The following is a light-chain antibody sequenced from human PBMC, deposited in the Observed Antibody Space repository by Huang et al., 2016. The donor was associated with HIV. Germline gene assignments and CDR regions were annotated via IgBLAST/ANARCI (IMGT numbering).Light chain of an antibody. CDR3: QQYNNRPPG. CDR1: QSINSN. V-gene: IGKV3-15*01. Sequence: EIVMTQSPATLSVSPGEGATLSCRASQSINSNLAWYQQKPGQGPRLLLYGASTRATGVPGRFSGSGSGTEFTLTISSLQSEDFAVYYCQQYNNRPPGFGPGTKVDIK. CDR2: GAS. J-gene: IGKJ3*01.